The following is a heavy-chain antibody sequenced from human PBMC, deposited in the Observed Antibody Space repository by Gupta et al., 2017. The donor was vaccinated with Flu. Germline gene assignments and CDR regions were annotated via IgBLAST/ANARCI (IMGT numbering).Heavy chain of an antibody. D-gene: IGHD2-2*01. CDR2: ISWTSGTI. J-gene: IGHJ4*02. CDR1: GFSTGYYA. Sequence: ELHLVDSGGGLVRPGRSLRLSCAAFGFSTGYYAMHWVRQVPGKGLEWVAGISWTSGTIDYAVSVRGRFTISRDNAKNSLYLEMNSLRPEDTALYYCAKDIGSVPAAIFAFDSWGQGTQVTVSS. V-gene: IGHV3-9*02. CDR3: AKDIGSVPAAIFAFDS.